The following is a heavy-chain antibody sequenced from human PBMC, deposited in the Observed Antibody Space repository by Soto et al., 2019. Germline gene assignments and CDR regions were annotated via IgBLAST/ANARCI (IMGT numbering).Heavy chain of an antibody. CDR2: ISGSGGTT. V-gene: IGHV3-23*01. CDR1: GFTFSTYA. CDR3: EKHSVGYQLLYNWFDP. J-gene: IGHJ5*02. D-gene: IGHD2-2*01. Sequence: GGSLRLSCATSGFTFSTYAMSWVRQAPGKGLEWVSTISGSGGTTYYADSVKGRFTISRDNSKNTLYLQMNSLKAEDTAIFYCEKHSVGYQLLYNWFDPWGQGTLVTVSS.